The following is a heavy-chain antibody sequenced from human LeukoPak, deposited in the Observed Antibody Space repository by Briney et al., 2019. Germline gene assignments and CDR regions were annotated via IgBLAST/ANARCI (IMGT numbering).Heavy chain of an antibody. J-gene: IGHJ4*02. CDR1: GFTVSSNY. CDR2: IYSGGST. D-gene: IGHD2-2*01. Sequence: PGGSLRLSCAASGFTVSSNYMSWVRQAPGKGLEWVSVIYSGGSTYYADSVKGRFTISRHNSKNTLYLQMNILRAEDTAVYYCARVSSISCKEVDYWGQGTLVTVSS. CDR3: ARVSSISCKEVDY. V-gene: IGHV3-53*04.